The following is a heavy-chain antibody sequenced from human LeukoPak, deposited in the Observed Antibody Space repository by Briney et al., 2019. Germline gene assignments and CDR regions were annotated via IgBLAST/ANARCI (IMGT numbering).Heavy chain of an antibody. CDR3: ASSGTPAQAKAGDYYYYGMDV. J-gene: IGHJ6*02. CDR2: IYYSGST. V-gene: IGHV4-59*06. D-gene: IGHD3-10*01. Sequence: SETLSLTCTVSGGSISNYYWSWIRQPPGKGLEWIGYIYYSGSTYYNPSLKSRVTISVDTSKNQFSLKLSSVTAADTAVYYCASSGTPAQAKAGDYYYYGMDVWGQGTTVTVSS. CDR1: GGSISNYY.